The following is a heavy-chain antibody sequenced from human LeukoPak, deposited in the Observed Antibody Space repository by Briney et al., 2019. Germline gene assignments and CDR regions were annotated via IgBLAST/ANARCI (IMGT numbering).Heavy chain of an antibody. D-gene: IGHD6-19*01. J-gene: IGHJ4*02. CDR1: GFTFSSYA. CDR3: AKDQWIAVAGFDY. Sequence: VQPGGSLRLSCAASGFTFSSYAMSWVRQAPGKGLEWVSAISGSGGSTYYADSAKGRFTISRDNSKNTLYLQMNSLRAEDTAVYYCAKDQWIAVAGFDYWGQGTLVTVSS. V-gene: IGHV3-23*01. CDR2: ISGSGGST.